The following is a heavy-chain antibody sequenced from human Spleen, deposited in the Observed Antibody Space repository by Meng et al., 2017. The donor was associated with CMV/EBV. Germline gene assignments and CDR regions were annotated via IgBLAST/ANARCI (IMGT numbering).Heavy chain of an antibody. D-gene: IGHD6-19*01. J-gene: IGHJ4*02. CDR2: INPNSGAT. CDR3: ASAVAANFRYFDF. CDR1: GNPFSGHY. Sequence: CKASGNPFSGHYLHWVRQAPGQGLEWMGRINPNSGATNYAEEFQGRVTITRDTSSITVYMELSRLRSDDTAMYFCASAVAANFRYFDFWGQGALVTVSS. V-gene: IGHV1-2*06.